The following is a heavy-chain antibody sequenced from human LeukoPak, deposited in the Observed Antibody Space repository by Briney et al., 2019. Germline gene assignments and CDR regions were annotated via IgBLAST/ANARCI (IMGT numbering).Heavy chain of an antibody. V-gene: IGHV1-69*01. CDR1: GGTFGSYA. CDR3: ARGPTRDYYDSSGPFDY. J-gene: IGHJ4*02. D-gene: IGHD3-22*01. CDR2: IIPIFGTA. Sequence: SVKVSCKASGGTFGSYAISWVRQAPGQGLEWMGGIIPIFGTANYAQKFQGRVTITADESTSTAYMELSSLRSEDTAVYYCARGPTRDYYDSSGPFDYWGQGTLVTVSS.